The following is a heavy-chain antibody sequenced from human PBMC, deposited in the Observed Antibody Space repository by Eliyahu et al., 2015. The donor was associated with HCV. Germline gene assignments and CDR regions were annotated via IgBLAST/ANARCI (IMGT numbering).Heavy chain of an antibody. CDR1: GFTISSNY. CDR3: ARRATMGNDIYFDY. V-gene: IGHV3-53*01. D-gene: IGHD4/OR15-4a*01. Sequence: EEQLVESGGGLIQPGGCLRLSCAASGFTISSNYMSWVRQAPGKGLEWISVLYSDGSTYYADSVKGRVTISRDNSKNTLYLQMNSPRAEDTAVYYCARRATMGNDIYFDYWGQGTLVTVSS. CDR2: LYSDGST. J-gene: IGHJ4*02.